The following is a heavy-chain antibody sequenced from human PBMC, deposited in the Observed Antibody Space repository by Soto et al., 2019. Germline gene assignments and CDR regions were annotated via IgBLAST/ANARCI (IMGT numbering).Heavy chain of an antibody. V-gene: IGHV6-1*01. Sequence: SQTLSLTCAISGDSVSSNSAAWNWIRQSPSRGLEWLGRTYYRSKWYNDYAVPVKSRITINPDTSKNQFSLQLNSVTPEDTAVYYCARTLRYFDWLLSYYYYGMDVWGQGTTVTVSS. CDR3: ARTLRYFDWLLSYYYYGMDV. J-gene: IGHJ6*02. CDR2: TYYRSKWYN. CDR1: GDSVSSNSAA. D-gene: IGHD3-9*01.